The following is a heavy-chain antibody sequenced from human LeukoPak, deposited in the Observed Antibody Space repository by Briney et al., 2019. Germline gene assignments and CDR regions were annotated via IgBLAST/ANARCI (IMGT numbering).Heavy chain of an antibody. CDR3: ARGHLELRFLGRVYYFDY. V-gene: IGHV4-34*01. CDR1: GGSFSGYY. D-gene: IGHD3-3*01. Sequence: SETLSLTCAVYGGSFSGYYWSWIRQPPGKGLEWIGEINHSESTSYNPSLKSRVTISVDTSKNQFSLKLSSVTAADTAVYYCARGHLELRFLGRVYYFDYWGQGTLVTVSS. J-gene: IGHJ4*02. CDR2: INHSEST.